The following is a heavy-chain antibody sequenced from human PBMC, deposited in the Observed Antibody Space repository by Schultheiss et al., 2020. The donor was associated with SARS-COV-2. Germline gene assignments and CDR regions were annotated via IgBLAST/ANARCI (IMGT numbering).Heavy chain of an antibody. Sequence: SQTLSLTCTVSGGSISSYYWSWIRQTPGKGLEWIGYIYYSGSTYYTPTLKSRVTISVDTSKNQFSLKLSSVTAADTAVYYCAQPKAYCGGDCYSHDAFDIWGQGTMVTVSS. J-gene: IGHJ3*02. CDR2: IYYSGST. V-gene: IGHV4-59*04. D-gene: IGHD2-21*02. CDR3: AQPKAYCGGDCYSHDAFDI. CDR1: GGSISSYY.